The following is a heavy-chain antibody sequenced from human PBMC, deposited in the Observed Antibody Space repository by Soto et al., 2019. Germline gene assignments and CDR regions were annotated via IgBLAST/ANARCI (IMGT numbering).Heavy chain of an antibody. V-gene: IGHV1-3*01. CDR2: INAGNGNT. D-gene: IGHD2-21*02. CDR3: VLQARVVPATTFDY. CDR1: GYTFTSYA. J-gene: IGHJ4*02. Sequence: GASVKVSCKASGYTFTSYAMHWVRQAPGQRLEWMGRINAGNGNTKYSQKFKGRDTITRDTSASTAYMEQSSLRSEDTAIYYCVLQARVVPATTFDYWGQGTLVTVSS.